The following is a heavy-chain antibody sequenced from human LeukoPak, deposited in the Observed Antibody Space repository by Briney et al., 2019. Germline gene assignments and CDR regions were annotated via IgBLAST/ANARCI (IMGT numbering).Heavy chain of an antibody. D-gene: IGHD3-22*01. CDR1: GYTFTSYG. CDR2: ISAYNGNT. CDR3: ARSYYYDSSGYEFDY. J-gene: IGHJ4*02. V-gene: IGHV1-18*01. Sequence: ASVKVSCKASGYTFTSYGISWVRQAPGQGLEWMGWISAYNGNTNYAQKLQGGVTMTTDTTTSTAYMELRSLRSDDTAVYYCARSYYYDSSGYEFDYWGQGTLVTVSS.